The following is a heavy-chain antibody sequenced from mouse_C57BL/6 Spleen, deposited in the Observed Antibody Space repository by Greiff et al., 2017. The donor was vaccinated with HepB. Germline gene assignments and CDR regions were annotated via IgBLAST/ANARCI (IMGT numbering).Heavy chain of an antibody. CDR1: FYTFTIYF. Sequence: SFHLSFTSSFYTFTIYFISFFNHITLQVLEWIVDIYPRSGNTYYNEKFKGKATLTADKSSSTAYMELRSLTSEDSAVYCCAYYGSEGFAYWGQGTLVTVSA. CDR3: AYYGSEGFAY. V-gene: IGHV1-81*01. D-gene: IGHD1-1*01. J-gene: IGHJ3*01. CDR2: IYPRSGNT.